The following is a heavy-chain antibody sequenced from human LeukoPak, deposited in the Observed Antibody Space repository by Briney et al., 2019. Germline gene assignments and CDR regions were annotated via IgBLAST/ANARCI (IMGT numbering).Heavy chain of an antibody. Sequence: GGSLRLSCAASGFRFRDYWMSWVRQAPGKGLEWVADIKYDGSKIYYVDSVKGRFTISRDNAKASLSLQMNSLRAEDSGVYFCVRDGDSLDFWGQGTLVTVSP. V-gene: IGHV3-7*01. CDR2: IKYDGSKI. CDR3: VRDGDSLDF. J-gene: IGHJ4*02. D-gene: IGHD4-17*01. CDR1: GFRFRDYW.